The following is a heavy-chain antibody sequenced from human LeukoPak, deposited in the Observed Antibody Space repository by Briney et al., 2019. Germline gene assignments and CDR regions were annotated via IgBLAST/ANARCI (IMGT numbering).Heavy chain of an antibody. J-gene: IGHJ3*02. V-gene: IGHV3-7*01. CDR3: AKDYDSSGYYYVGDAFDI. CDR2: IKQDGSEK. CDR1: GFTFSNYW. Sequence: GGSLRLSCAASGFTFSNYWMSWVRQAPGKGLEWVANIKQDGSEKYYVDSVKGRFTISRDNAKNSVYLQMNSLRAEDTAVYYCAKDYDSSGYYYVGDAFDIWGQGTMVTVSS. D-gene: IGHD3-22*01.